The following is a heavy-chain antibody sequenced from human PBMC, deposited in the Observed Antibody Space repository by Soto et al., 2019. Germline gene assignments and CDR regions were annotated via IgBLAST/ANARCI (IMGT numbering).Heavy chain of an antibody. CDR3: AREGQQLVRVAFDI. Sequence: SETLSLTCAVYGGSFSGYYWSWIRQPPGKGLEWIGEINHSGSTNYNPSLKSRVTISVDTSKNQFSLKLSSVTAADTAVYYCAREGQQLVRVAFDIWGQGTMVTVSS. CDR1: GGSFSGYY. J-gene: IGHJ3*02. CDR2: INHSGST. D-gene: IGHD6-13*01. V-gene: IGHV4-34*01.